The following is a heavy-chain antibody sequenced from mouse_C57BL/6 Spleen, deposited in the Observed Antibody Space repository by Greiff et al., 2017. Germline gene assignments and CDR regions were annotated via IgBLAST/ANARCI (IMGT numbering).Heavy chain of an antibody. CDR2: INYDGSST. CDR3: ARGLYYGYFDY. V-gene: IGHV5-16*01. D-gene: IGHD2-1*01. Sequence: VQLVESEGGLVQPGSSMKLSCTASGFTFSDYYMAWVRQVPEKGLEWVANINYDGSSTYYLDSLKSRFIISRDNAKNILYLQMSSLKSEDTATYYCARGLYYGYFDYWGQGTTLTVSS. CDR1: GFTFSDYY. J-gene: IGHJ2*01.